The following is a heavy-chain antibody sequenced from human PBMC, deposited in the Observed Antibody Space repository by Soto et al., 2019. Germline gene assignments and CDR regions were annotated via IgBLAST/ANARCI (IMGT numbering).Heavy chain of an antibody. CDR3: AKDLPDPGYY. Sequence: EVQLLESGGGLVQPEGSLRLSCAASGFTFSSYAMSWVRQAPGKGLEWVSVISSRGGSTYYADSVKGRFTISRDNSKNTLYLQMNSLRAEDTAVYYCAKDLPDPGYYWGQGTLVTVSS. CDR1: GFTFSSYA. V-gene: IGHV3-23*01. J-gene: IGHJ4*02. CDR2: ISSRGGST.